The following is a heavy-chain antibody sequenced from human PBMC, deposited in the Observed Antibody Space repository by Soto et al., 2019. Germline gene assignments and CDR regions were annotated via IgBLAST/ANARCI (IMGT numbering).Heavy chain of an antibody. D-gene: IGHD3-3*01. CDR3: VHYFLECLGVSAY. J-gene: IGHJ4*02. V-gene: IGHV1-18*03. CDR2: ISAYNGNT. Sequence: ASVKVSCKASGYTFTIYGISWVLQAPGQGLEWMGWISAYNGNTNYAQKLQGRVTMTTDTSTSTAYMELRSLRSDDMAVYYCVHYFLECLGVSAYWGQGTLVTVSS. CDR1: GYTFTIYG.